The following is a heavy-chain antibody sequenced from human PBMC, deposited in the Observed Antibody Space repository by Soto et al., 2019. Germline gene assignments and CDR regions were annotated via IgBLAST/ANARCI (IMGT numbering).Heavy chain of an antibody. J-gene: IGHJ6*02. Sequence: GGSLRLSCAASGFTFSSYAMSWVRQAPGKGLEWVSAISGSGGSTYYADSVKGRFTISRDNSKNTLYLQMNSLRAEDTAVYYCAKDMDLAITMVRGVLSGMDVWGQGTTVTVSS. CDR1: GFTFSSYA. V-gene: IGHV3-23*01. CDR3: AKDMDLAITMVRGVLSGMDV. CDR2: ISGSGGST. D-gene: IGHD3-10*01.